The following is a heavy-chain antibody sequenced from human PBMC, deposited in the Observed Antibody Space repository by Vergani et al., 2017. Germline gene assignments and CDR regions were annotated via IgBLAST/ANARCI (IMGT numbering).Heavy chain of an antibody. CDR3: VRVGLATIYNWFDP. D-gene: IGHD5-24*01. V-gene: IGHV3-7*01. CDR2: ISPDGSAT. Sequence: EVQLVESGGGLVQPGGSLRLSCAASGFSLSRFWMSWVRQAPEKGLEWVAHISPDGSATSYVDSVKGRFTITRDNAKKFIYLQMNSLRADDTAVYYCVRVGLATIYNWFDPWGQGTRVTVSS. J-gene: IGHJ5*01. CDR1: GFSLSRFW.